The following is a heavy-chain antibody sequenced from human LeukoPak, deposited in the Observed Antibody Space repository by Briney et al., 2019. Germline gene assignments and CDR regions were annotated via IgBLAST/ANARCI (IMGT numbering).Heavy chain of an antibody. CDR1: GYTFTSYY. D-gene: IGHD3-22*01. V-gene: IGHV1-46*01. CDR2: INPSGGST. CDR3: ARESYYDSSGYLTAPYYYYYGMDV. Sequence: ASVKVSCKASGYTFTSYYMHWVRQAPGQGLEWMGIINPSGGSTSYAQKFQGRVTMTRDTSTSTVYMELGSLRSEDTAVYYCARESYYDSSGYLTAPYYYYYGMDVWGQGTTVTVSS. J-gene: IGHJ6*02.